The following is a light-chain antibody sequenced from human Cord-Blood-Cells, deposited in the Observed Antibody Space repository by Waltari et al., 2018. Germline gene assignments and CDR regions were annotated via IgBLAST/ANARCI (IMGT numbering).Light chain of an antibody. CDR2: DVS. Sequence: QSALPQPASVSGSPGQSLTISCTGTSSDVGGYNYVSCSQQHPGKAPKLMIYDVSKRPSGVSNRFSGSKSGNTASLTISGLQAEDEADYYCSSYTSSSTWVFGGGTKLTVL. J-gene: IGLJ3*02. V-gene: IGLV2-14*01. CDR1: SSDVGGYNY. CDR3: SSYTSSSTWV.